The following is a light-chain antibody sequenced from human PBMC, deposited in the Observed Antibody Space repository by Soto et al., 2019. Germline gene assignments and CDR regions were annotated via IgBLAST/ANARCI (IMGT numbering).Light chain of an antibody. Sequence: DIQMTQSPSSLSASVGDRVTLTCRASQGISNYLAWYQQKPGKVPKLLIYAASTLQSGVTSRFSGSGSGTDFTLTISSLQPEDVATYYCQNDNSASGITFGQGTRLEIK. V-gene: IGKV1-27*01. CDR3: QNDNSASGIT. CDR1: QGISNY. J-gene: IGKJ5*01. CDR2: AAS.